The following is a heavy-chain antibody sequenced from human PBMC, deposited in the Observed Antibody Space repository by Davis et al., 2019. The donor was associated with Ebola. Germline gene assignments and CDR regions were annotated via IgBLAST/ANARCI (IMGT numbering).Heavy chain of an antibody. V-gene: IGHV4-34*01. CDR1: GGSFSGYY. CDR3: ARSSDSSGYYLIYERNMDV. Sequence: PSETLSLTCAVYGGSFSGYYWSWIRQPPGKGLEWIGEINHSGSTNYNPSLKSRVTISVDTSKNQFSLKLSSVTAADTAVYYCARSSDSSGYYLIYERNMDVWGKGTTVTVSS. CDR2: INHSGST. D-gene: IGHD3-22*01. J-gene: IGHJ6*03.